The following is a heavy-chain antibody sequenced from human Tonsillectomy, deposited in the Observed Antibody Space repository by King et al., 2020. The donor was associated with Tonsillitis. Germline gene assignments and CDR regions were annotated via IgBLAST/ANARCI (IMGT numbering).Heavy chain of an antibody. Sequence: VQLQESGPGLVKPSQTLSLTCTVSGGSINSGGHFWTWIRQHPGKGLEWIGYIYSSGNTYYNPSLKSRLTMSVDTSKNQFSLMLSSVTAADTAVYYCARGQDEYYFYYYGMDVWGQGTTVTVSS. CDR3: ARGQDEYYFYYYGMDV. D-gene: IGHD5-24*01. J-gene: IGHJ6*02. CDR1: GGSINSGGHF. CDR2: IYSSGNT. V-gene: IGHV4-31*03.